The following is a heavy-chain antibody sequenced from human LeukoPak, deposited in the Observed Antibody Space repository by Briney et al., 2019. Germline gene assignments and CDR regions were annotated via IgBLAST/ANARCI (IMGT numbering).Heavy chain of an antibody. CDR2: INPNSGGT. J-gene: IGHJ4*02. CDR3: AREVPVWFGELSPFDY. Sequence: ASVKVSCKASGYTFTGYYMHWVRQAPGQGLEWMGWINPNSGGTNYAQKFQGRVTMTRDTSISTAYMELSRLRSDDTAVYYCAREVPVWFGELSPFDYWGQGTLVTVSS. D-gene: IGHD3-10*01. V-gene: IGHV1-2*02. CDR1: GYTFTGYY.